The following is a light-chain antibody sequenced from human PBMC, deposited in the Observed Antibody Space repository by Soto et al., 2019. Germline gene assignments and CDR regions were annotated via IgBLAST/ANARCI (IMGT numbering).Light chain of an antibody. J-gene: IGKJ3*01. CDR1: QSVSSSY. CDR2: DAS. CDR3: QHYGTSAL. V-gene: IGKV3-20*01. Sequence: EIVLTQSPGTLSLSPGERATLSCWASQSVSSSYLAWYQQKPGQAPRLLIYDASRATGIPDRFSASGSGTDFTLTITRLEPEDFAVYYCQHYGTSALFGPGTKVEI.